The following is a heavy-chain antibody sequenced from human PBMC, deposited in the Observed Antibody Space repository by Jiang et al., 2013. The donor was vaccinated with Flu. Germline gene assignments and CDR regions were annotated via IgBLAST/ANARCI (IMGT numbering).Heavy chain of an antibody. CDR3: ATQSSGWPFDS. CDR2: IYTSGNT. V-gene: IGHV4-4*07. J-gene: IGHJ4*02. Sequence: SGSGLVKPSETLSLTCTVSGGSSSSYYWSWIRQPAGKGLEWIGRIYTSGNTNYNPSLKSRVTMSVDTSKNQFSLKLSSMTAADTAVYYCATQSSGWPFDSWGQGYWSPSPQ. CDR1: GGSSSSYY. D-gene: IGHD6-19*01.